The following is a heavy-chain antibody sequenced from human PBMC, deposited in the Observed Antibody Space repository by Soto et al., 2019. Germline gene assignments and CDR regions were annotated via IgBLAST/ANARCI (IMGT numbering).Heavy chain of an antibody. CDR2: ISSSSSTI. V-gene: IGHV3-48*02. J-gene: IGHJ4*02. Sequence: EVQLVESGGGLVQPGGSLRLSCAASGFTFSSYSMNWVRQAPGKGLEWVSYISSSSSTIYYADSVKGRFTISRDNAKNSRYLQMNSLRDEDTAVYYCARVVPAAGLWDDYWGQVTLVTVSS. D-gene: IGHD2-2*01. CDR3: ARVVPAAGLWDDY. CDR1: GFTFSSYS.